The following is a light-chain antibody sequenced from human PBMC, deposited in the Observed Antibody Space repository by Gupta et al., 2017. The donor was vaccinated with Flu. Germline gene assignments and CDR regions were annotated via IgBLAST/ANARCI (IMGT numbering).Light chain of an antibody. CDR1: ENVGSD. CDR3: QQDKSWPIT. V-gene: IGKV3D-15*01. CDR2: GAS. J-gene: IGKJ4*01. Sequence: PGTLSVSPGETATLSCRANENVGSDLAWYQQKPGQPPRLVMHGASARSTGMPVRFSGSGSGTEFTLIISMLHSEDFAIYCCQQDKSWPITFGGGTKVEIK.